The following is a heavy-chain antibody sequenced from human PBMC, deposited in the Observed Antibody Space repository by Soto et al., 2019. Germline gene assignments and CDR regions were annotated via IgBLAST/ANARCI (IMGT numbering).Heavy chain of an antibody. V-gene: IGHV1-69*13. D-gene: IGHD1-1*01. CDR2: IIPIFGTA. CDR1: GGTFSSYA. Sequence: GASVKVSCKASGGTFSSYAISWVRQAPGQGLERMGGIIPIFGTANYAQKFQGRVTITADESTSTAYMELSSLRSEDTAVYYCARVDQVWASTGTHTIFDYWGQGTLVTVPS. J-gene: IGHJ4*02. CDR3: ARVDQVWASTGTHTIFDY.